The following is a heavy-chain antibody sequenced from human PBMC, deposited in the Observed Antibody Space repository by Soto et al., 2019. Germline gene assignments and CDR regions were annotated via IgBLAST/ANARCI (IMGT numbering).Heavy chain of an antibody. CDR1: GFSCRSYD. CDR3: AKATATGGGAFDI. D-gene: IGHD2-8*02. Sequence: GSLRLYCAATGFSCRSYDMSWVRKAPGKGLEWVSTILVDGRTFYVDSVKGRFTISRDSSQNTVYLQMNSLTAGDTALYYCAKATATGGGAFDICGQGTMVTVSS. CDR2: ILVDGRT. V-gene: IGHV3-23*01. J-gene: IGHJ3*02.